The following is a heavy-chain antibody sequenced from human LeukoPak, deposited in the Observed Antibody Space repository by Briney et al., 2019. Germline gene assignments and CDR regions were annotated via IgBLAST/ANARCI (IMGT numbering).Heavy chain of an antibody. J-gene: IGHJ4*02. CDR3: ARGDPYGDY. CDR1: GFTFDDYA. V-gene: IGHV3-9*01. Sequence: GGSLRLSCAASGFTFDDYAMHWVRQAPGKGLEWVSGISWNSGSIGYADSVKGRFTISRDNAKNSLDLQMNSLRAEDTAVYYCARGDPYGDYWGQGTLVTVSS. CDR2: ISWNSGSI. D-gene: IGHD4-17*01.